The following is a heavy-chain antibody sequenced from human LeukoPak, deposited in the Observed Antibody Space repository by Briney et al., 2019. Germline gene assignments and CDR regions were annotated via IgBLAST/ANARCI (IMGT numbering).Heavy chain of an antibody. CDR2: TRNKVNSYTT. J-gene: IGHJ4*02. CDR3: ARSMYGEGRRIIDFDY. D-gene: IGHD4/OR15-4a*01. CDR1: GFTFSDHY. V-gene: IGHV3-72*01. Sequence: PGGSLRLSCAASGFTFSDHYIDWVRQAPGEGLEWVARTRNKVNSYTTAYAASVTGRFTVSRDDSSNSVYLQMNSLKIEDTAVYYCARSMYGEGRRIIDFDYWGQGSLLTVSS.